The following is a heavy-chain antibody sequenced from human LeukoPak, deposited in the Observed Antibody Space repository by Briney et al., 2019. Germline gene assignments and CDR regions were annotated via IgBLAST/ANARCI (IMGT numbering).Heavy chain of an antibody. CDR1: GGSFSGYY. CDR2: INHSGST. CDR3: ARATAPITIFGVVIDPVDAFDI. V-gene: IGHV4-34*01. J-gene: IGHJ3*02. Sequence: SETLSLTCAVYGGSFSGYYWSWIRQPPGKGLEWIGEINHSGSTNYNPSLKSRVTISVDRSKNQFSLKLSSVTAADTAVYYCARATAPITIFGVVIDPVDAFDIWGQGTMVTVSS. D-gene: IGHD3-3*01.